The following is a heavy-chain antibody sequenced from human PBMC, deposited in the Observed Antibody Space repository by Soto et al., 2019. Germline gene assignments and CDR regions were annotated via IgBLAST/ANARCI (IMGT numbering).Heavy chain of an antibody. CDR1: GGSISSSSYY. Sequence: QLQLQESGPGLVKPSETLSLTCTVSGGSISSSSYYWGGIRQPPGKVLEWIGGIYYSGSTYYNPSLKSRVTISVDTSKNQFSLKLSSVTAADTAVYYCARLYYYDSSGHTLFDYWGQGTLVTVSS. V-gene: IGHV4-39*01. CDR3: ARLYYYDSSGHTLFDY. J-gene: IGHJ4*02. CDR2: IYYSGST. D-gene: IGHD3-22*01.